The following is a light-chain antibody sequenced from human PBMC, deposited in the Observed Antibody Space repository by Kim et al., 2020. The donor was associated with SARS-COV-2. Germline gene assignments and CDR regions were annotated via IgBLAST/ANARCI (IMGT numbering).Light chain of an antibody. J-gene: IGKJ2*01. CDR2: AAS. CDR1: QSISTY. CDR3: QQSYSTPPYT. Sequence: ASVGDRVTITCRAGQSISTYLNWYQQKPGQAPKLLIYAASSLQSGVPSRFSGSGSGTDFTLTISSLEPEYFATYYCQQSYSTPPYTFGQGTKLEI. V-gene: IGKV1-39*01.